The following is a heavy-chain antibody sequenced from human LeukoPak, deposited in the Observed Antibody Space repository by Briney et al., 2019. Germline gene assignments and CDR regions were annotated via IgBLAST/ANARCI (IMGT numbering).Heavy chain of an antibody. CDR1: GGSFSGYY. D-gene: IGHD5-12*01. CDR2: INHSGST. Sequence: SETLSLTCAVYGGSFSGYYWSWIRQPPGKGPEWIGEINHSGSTNYNPSLKSRVTISVDTSKNQFSLKLSSVTAADTAVYYCARGGWLRSFDYWGQGTLVTVSS. J-gene: IGHJ4*02. CDR3: ARGGWLRSFDY. V-gene: IGHV4-34*01.